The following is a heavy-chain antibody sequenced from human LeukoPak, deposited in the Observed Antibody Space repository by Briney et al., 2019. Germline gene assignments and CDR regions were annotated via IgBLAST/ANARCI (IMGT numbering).Heavy chain of an antibody. Sequence: GGSLRLSCAASGFTFSTYWMSWVRQTPGVGLEWVANIKQDGSETDYADSVKGRFTISRDNAKNSLYLQMNSLRAEDTAVYYCAASTVANWGQGTLVTVSS. D-gene: IGHD4-23*01. CDR2: IKQDGSET. CDR1: GFTFSTYW. CDR3: AASTVAN. J-gene: IGHJ4*02. V-gene: IGHV3-7*03.